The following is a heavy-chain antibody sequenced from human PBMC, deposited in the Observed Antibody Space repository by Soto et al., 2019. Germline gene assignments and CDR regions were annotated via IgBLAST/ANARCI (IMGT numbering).Heavy chain of an antibody. V-gene: IGHV5-51*01. D-gene: IGHD3-16*01. Sequence: PGESLKISCKRSGYSFTSYWIGWVRQMPGKGLEWMGIIYPGDSDTRYSPSFQGQVTISGDKSISTAYLQWSSLKASDSAMFYCARQSGQLWGPSDYWGQGTLVTVSS. CDR2: IYPGDSDT. CDR3: ARQSGQLWGPSDY. CDR1: GYSFTSYW. J-gene: IGHJ4*02.